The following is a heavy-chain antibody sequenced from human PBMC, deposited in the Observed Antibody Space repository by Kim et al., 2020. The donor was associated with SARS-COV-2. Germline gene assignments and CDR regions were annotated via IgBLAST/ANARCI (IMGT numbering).Heavy chain of an antibody. CDR1: GFTFSSYA. V-gene: IGHV3-30*04. Sequence: GGSLRLSCAASGFTFSSYAMHWVRQAPGKGLEWVAVISYDGSNKYYADSVKGRFTISRDNSKNTLYLQMNSLRAEDTAVYYCARGGYSSGWPTQGGDYWGQGTLVTVSS. CDR2: ISYDGSNK. D-gene: IGHD6-19*01. J-gene: IGHJ4*02. CDR3: ARGGYSSGWPTQGGDY.